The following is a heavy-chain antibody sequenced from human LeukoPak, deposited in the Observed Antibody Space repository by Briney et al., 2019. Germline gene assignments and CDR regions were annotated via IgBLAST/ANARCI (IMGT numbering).Heavy chain of an antibody. Sequence: ASVKVSCKASGYTFTGYYMHWVRQAPGQGLEWMGWINPNSGGTNYAQKFQGRVTMTRDTSISTAYMELRRLRSDDTAVYYCARIEVAGSWFDPWGQGTLVTVSS. D-gene: IGHD6-19*01. V-gene: IGHV1-2*02. CDR1: GYTFTGYY. CDR2: INPNSGGT. CDR3: ARIEVAGSWFDP. J-gene: IGHJ5*02.